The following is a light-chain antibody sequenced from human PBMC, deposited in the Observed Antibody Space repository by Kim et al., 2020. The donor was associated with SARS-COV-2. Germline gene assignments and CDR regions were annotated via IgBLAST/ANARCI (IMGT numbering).Light chain of an antibody. CDR1: QTISKD. Sequence: AAIGDRVTTTCRARQTISKDLNWYQHKSGKAPRRLIYSASRLYSEVPSRFSGSGSGTDFTLTISSLQHEDFGIYYCQQSNSFPITFGEGTRLEIK. CDR3: QQSNSFPIT. V-gene: IGKV1-39*01. J-gene: IGKJ5*01. CDR2: SAS.